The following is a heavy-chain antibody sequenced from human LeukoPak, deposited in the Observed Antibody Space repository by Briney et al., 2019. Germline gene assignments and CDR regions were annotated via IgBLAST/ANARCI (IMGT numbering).Heavy chain of an antibody. CDR2: INHSGST. V-gene: IGHV4-34*01. D-gene: IGHD1-7*01. Sequence: SETLSLTCAVYGGSFSGYYCSWIRQPPGKGLEWIGEINHSGSTNYNPSLKSRVTISVDTSKNQFSLKLSSVTAADTAVYYCARASNWNYVDAFDIWGQGTMVTVSS. CDR3: ARASNWNYVDAFDI. CDR1: GGSFSGYY. J-gene: IGHJ3*02.